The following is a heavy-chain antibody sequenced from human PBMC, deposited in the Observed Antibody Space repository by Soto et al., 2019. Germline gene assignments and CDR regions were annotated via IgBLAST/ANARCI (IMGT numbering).Heavy chain of an antibody. CDR1: GGSFSGYF. J-gene: IGHJ6*02. CDR3: AERMDV. CDR2: INHSGST. V-gene: IGHV4-34*01. Sequence: SETLSLTCAVYGGSFSGYFWSWIRQPPGRGLEWIGEINHSGSTNYNPSLKSRVTISIDTSKNQFSLKLSSVTAADTAVYYCAERMDVWGQGTTVTVSS.